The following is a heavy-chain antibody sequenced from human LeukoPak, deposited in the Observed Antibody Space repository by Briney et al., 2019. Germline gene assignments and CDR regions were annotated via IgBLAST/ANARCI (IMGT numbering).Heavy chain of an antibody. D-gene: IGHD3-9*01. CDR1: GGSFSGYY. CDR3: ARGKVVLRYFDWLPFDY. CDR2: INHSGST. Sequence: PSETLSLTCAVYGGSFSGYYWSWIRQPPGKGLEWIGEINHSGSTNYNPSLKSRVTISVDTSKNQFSLKLSSVTAADTAVYYCARGKVVLRYFDWLPFDYWGQGTLVTVSS. V-gene: IGHV4-34*01. J-gene: IGHJ4*02.